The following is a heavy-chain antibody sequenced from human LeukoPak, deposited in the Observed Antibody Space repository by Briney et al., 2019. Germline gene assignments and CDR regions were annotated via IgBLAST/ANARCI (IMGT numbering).Heavy chain of an antibody. Sequence: GGSLRLSCVASGFPFSSYWMTWVRQAPGKGLEWVANIKQDGSKKSYVGSVKGRFTISRDNAKNSLYLQMNSLRAEDTAIYYCTRVGYIDEGIDYWGQGTLVTVSS. CDR2: IKQDGSKK. CDR3: TRVGYIDEGIDY. J-gene: IGHJ4*02. CDR1: GFPFSSYW. D-gene: IGHD5-24*01. V-gene: IGHV3-7*04.